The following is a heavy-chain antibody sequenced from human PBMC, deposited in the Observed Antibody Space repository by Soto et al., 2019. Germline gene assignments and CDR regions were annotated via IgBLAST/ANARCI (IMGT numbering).Heavy chain of an antibody. CDR3: AKDFKVSGSHYGTLNYYYGMDV. V-gene: IGHV3-30*18. J-gene: IGHJ6*02. D-gene: IGHD3-10*01. CDR2: ISYDGYLK. CDR1: GFTFSTYG. Sequence: GALRLSCAASGFTFSTYGMQLVRQAPGKGLEWVAVISYDGYLKYYVDAVKGRFTVARDNSKNTLFLEMNSLRVEDTAVYFCAKDFKVSGSHYGTLNYYYGMDVWGQGTTVTVSS.